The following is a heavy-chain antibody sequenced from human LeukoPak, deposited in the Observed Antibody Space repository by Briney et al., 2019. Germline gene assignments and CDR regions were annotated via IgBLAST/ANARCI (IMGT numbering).Heavy chain of an antibody. CDR3: AKDPQYSSGWYYFDY. CDR1: GFTFSSYA. Sequence: GGSLRLSCAASGFTFSSYALSWVRRAPGKGLEWVSAISGSGGSTYYADSVKGRFTISRDNSKNTLYLQMNSLRAEDTAVYYCAKDPQYSSGWYYFDYWGQGTLVTVSS. D-gene: IGHD6-19*01. CDR2: ISGSGGST. J-gene: IGHJ4*02. V-gene: IGHV3-23*01.